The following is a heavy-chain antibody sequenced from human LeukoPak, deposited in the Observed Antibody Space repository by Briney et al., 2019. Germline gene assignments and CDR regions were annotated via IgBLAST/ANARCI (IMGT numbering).Heavy chain of an antibody. J-gene: IGHJ4*02. CDR2: IRQEVREI. Sequence: GGSLRLSCVGSGFTFSSNWMSWVRQAPGKGPEWVANIRQEVREIYYMDSLKGRFTIARDNAKNSLYLQMNSPRDEDTAVYHCARLKWNDYDISGFDHWGQGTLVTVSS. CDR3: ARLKWNDYDISGFDH. D-gene: IGHD3-22*01. V-gene: IGHV3-7*05. CDR1: GFTFSSNW.